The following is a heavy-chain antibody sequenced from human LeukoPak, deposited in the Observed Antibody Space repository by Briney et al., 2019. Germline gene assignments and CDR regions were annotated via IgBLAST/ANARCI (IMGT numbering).Heavy chain of an antibody. CDR3: GGDSSGWSDDGIDI. D-gene: IGHD6-19*01. CDR2: INPKNGAT. CDR1: GYTFSDYY. Sequence: GTSVKVSCKASGYTFSDYYIHWVRQAPGQGLKWMGWINPKNGATNYAQSFQGRVTMTRDTSINTAYLELNRLTSDDTAVYYCGGDSSGWSDDGIDIWGQGTMLTVSS. V-gene: IGHV1-2*02. J-gene: IGHJ3*02.